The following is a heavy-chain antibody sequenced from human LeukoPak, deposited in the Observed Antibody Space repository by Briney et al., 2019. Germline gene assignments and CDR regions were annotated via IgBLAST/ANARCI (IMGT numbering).Heavy chain of an antibody. V-gene: IGHV1-69*04. CDR1: GGTFSSYA. D-gene: IGHD3-3*01. J-gene: IGHJ5*02. CDR2: IIPILGIA. CDR3: ARGPYYDFWSGYYIPHNWFDP. Sequence: SVKVSCKASGGTFSSYAISWVRQAPGQGLEWMGRIIPILGIANYAQKFQGRVTITADKSTSTAYMELSSLRPEDTAVYYCARGPYYDFWSGYYIPHNWFDPWGQGTLVTVSS.